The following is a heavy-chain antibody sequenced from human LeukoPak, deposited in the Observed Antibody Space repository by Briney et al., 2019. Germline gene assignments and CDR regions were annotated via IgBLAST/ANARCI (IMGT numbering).Heavy chain of an antibody. V-gene: IGHV3-74*03. CDR1: GFTFSTFW. J-gene: IGHJ4*02. D-gene: IGHD1-26*01. Sequence: GGSLRLSCAASGFTFSTFWMHWVRQAPGKGLMWVSQINNDGSDTKYADSVKGRFTISRDNAKNMLYLQMNSLRAEDTAVYYCARDPLLWELPSDYWGQGTLVTVSS. CDR2: INNDGSDT. CDR3: ARDPLLWELPSDY.